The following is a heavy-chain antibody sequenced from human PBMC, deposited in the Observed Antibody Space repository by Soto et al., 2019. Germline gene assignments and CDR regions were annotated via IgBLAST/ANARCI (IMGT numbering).Heavy chain of an antibody. CDR2: ISYDGSNK. D-gene: IGHD6-13*01. CDR3: AKLYKQQLPS. J-gene: IGHJ5*02. V-gene: IGHV3-30*18. CDR1: GFTFNSYG. Sequence: QVQLVESGGGVVQPGRSLRLSCAASGFTFNSYGMHWVRQAPGKGLEWVAVISYDGSNKYYADSVKGRFTISRDNSKNTLYLQMNSLRAEDTAVYYCAKLYKQQLPSWGQGTLVTVSS.